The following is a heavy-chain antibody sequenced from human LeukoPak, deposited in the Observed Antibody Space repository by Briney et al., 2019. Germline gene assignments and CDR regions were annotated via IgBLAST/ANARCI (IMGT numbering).Heavy chain of an antibody. Sequence: ASVKVSCKASGYTFTGYYMHWVRQAPGQGLEWMGWINPNSGGTNYAQKFQGRVTMTRDTSISTAYMELSRLRSDDTAMYYCAREATRDGYNPYFDYWGQGTLITVSS. J-gene: IGHJ4*02. D-gene: IGHD5-24*01. CDR2: INPNSGGT. CDR3: AREATRDGYNPYFDY. V-gene: IGHV1-2*02. CDR1: GYTFTGYY.